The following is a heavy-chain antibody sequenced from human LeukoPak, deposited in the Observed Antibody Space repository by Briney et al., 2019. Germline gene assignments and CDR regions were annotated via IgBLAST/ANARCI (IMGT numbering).Heavy chain of an antibody. D-gene: IGHD4-17*01. CDR1: GGTFTSYA. J-gene: IGHJ4*02. Sequence: GASVTVSCTASGGTFTSYAISWVRQAPGQGLEWMGRIIPILGIANYAQKFQGRVTITADKSTSTAYMELSSLRSEDTAVYYCARSTVTRNFDYWGQGTLVTVSS. CDR3: ARSTVTRNFDY. V-gene: IGHV1-69*04. CDR2: IIPILGIA.